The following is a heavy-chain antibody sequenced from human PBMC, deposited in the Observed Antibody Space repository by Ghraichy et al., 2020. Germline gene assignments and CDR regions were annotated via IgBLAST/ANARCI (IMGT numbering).Heavy chain of an antibody. CDR3: ARYGGYVVDHMNWFDP. J-gene: IGHJ5*02. V-gene: IGHV4-59*01. CDR2: IYYSGST. Sequence: SETLSLTCTVSGGSISSYYWSWIRQPPGKGLEWIGYIYYSGSTNYNPSLKSRVTISVDTSKNQFSLKLSSVTAADTAVYYCARYGGYVVDHMNWFDPWGQGTLVTVSS. CDR1: GGSISSYY. D-gene: IGHD5-12*01.